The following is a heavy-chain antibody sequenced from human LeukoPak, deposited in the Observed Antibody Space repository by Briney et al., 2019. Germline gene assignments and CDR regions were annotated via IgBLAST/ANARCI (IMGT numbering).Heavy chain of an antibody. D-gene: IGHD3-22*01. CDR2: INPNSGGT. J-gene: IGHJ4*02. Sequence: ASVKVSCKASGYTFTGYYMHWVRQAPGQGLEWMGWINPNSGGTNYAQKFQGRVTMTRDTSISTAYMELSRLRSDDTAVYYCARGSPRSGYSIYYLDYWGQGTLVTVSS. CDR3: ARGSPRSGYSIYYLDY. V-gene: IGHV1-2*02. CDR1: GYTFTGYY.